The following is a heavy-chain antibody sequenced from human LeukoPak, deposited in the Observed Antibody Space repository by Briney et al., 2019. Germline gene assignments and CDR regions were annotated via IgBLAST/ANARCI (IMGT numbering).Heavy chain of an antibody. CDR3: AMWTGSWLASDY. CDR2: IDPHSGGT. V-gene: IGHV1-2*02. Sequence: ASVKVSCKTSGYTFTGYYIHWVRQAPGQGLEWMGWIDPHSGGTNYAQKFQGRVTMTRDTSITTAYMELSRLRSDDTAVYYCAMWTGSWLASDYWGEATLVTVSS. J-gene: IGHJ4*02. CDR1: GYTFTGYY. D-gene: IGHD2-15*01.